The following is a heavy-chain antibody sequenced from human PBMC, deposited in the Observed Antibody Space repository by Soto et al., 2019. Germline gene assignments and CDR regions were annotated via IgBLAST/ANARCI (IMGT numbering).Heavy chain of an antibody. CDR3: ARNGR. Sequence: EVQLVKSGGGLVQPGESLRLSCAASGFTFNTYWMSWVRQAPGKGLEWVANIKPDGSATDYVDSVKGRFTISRDNANNSLFLQMNSLRAEDTAVYYCARNGRWGHGTFVTVSS. D-gene: IGHD2-8*01. V-gene: IGHV3-7*05. J-gene: IGHJ4*01. CDR1: GFTFNTYW. CDR2: IKPDGSAT.